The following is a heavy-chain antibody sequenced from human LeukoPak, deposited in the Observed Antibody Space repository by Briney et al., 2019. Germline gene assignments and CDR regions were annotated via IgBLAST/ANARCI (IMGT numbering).Heavy chain of an antibody. J-gene: IGHJ4*02. CDR3: ARVYNYYDTSGYYLGNYFDH. CDR1: GYTFTSYG. CDR2: ISVYNGNT. V-gene: IGHV1-18*01. D-gene: IGHD3-22*01. Sequence: ASVKVSCKASGYTFTSYGISWVRQAPGQGLEWMGWISVYNGNTNNAQKLQGRVTMTTDTSTSTAYMELRSLRSDDTAVYYCARVYNYYDTSGYYLGNYFDHWGRGTLVTVPS.